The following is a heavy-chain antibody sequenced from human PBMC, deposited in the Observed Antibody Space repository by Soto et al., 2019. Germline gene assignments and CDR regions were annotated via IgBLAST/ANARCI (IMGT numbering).Heavy chain of an antibody. Sequence: LALTCTVSGGSISRGDYYWSWIRQPPGKGLEWIGYIYYSGSTYYNPSLKSRVTISVDTSKNQFSLKLTSVTAADTAVYYCARVFTLIPNWFAPWGQGTLVTVSS. CDR3: ARVFTLIPNWFAP. J-gene: IGHJ5*02. CDR2: IYYSGST. V-gene: IGHV4-30-4*01. D-gene: IGHD3-22*01. CDR1: GGSISRGDYY.